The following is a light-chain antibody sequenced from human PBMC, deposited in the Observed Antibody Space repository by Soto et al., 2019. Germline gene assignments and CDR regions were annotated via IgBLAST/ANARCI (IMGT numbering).Light chain of an antibody. J-gene: IGKJ1*01. Sequence: DIVMTQSPDSLAVSLGERATINCKSSQSVLFSSNNKNYLAWYQQKAGQPPKLLIYWASSREPGVPDRFSGSGSGTDFTLTISGLQAEDVAVYYCHQYYRTPETFGQGTKVEIK. CDR1: QSVLFSSNNKNY. V-gene: IGKV4-1*01. CDR3: HQYYRTPET. CDR2: WAS.